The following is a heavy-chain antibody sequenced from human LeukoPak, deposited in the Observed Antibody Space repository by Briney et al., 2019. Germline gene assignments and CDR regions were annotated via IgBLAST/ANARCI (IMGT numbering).Heavy chain of an antibody. D-gene: IGHD5-12*01. CDR1: GFTFSSHG. V-gene: IGHV3-23*01. Sequence: GGTLRLSCAASGFTFSSHGMNWVRQAPGKGLEWVSGISGSGVITYYADSVKGRFTISRDNSKNTLDLQMNSLRAEDTAVYYCAKDDAWVRYQDWGQGTLVTVSS. CDR3: AKDDAWVRYQD. J-gene: IGHJ4*02. CDR2: ISGSGVIT.